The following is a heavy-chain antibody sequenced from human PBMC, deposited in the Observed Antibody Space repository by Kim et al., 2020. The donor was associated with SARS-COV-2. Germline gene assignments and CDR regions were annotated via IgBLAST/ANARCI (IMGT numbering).Heavy chain of an antibody. D-gene: IGHD3-16*01. CDR1: GFTVSGKN. CDR3: ADIYDFDV. CDR2: LFYGGDT. Sequence: GGSLRLSCAASGFTVSGKNMNWVRQAPGKGLEWVSTLFYGGDTFYADSVRGRFSIFRDNSKNTLYLQMNSLRAQDTAVYYCADIYDFDVWGQGTTVTVSS. J-gene: IGHJ6*02. V-gene: IGHV3-53*01.